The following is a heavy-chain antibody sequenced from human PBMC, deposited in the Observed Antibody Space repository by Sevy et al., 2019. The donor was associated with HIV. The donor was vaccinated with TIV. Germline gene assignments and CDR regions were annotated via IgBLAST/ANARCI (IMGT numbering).Heavy chain of an antibody. Sequence: GGSLRLSCAASGFTFSSYWLHWVRQAPGKGLVWVSRMNSHGSSISYADSVKGRFTISRDNAKNTLYLQMNSLRAEDTAVYYCAREAAGPDYFDYWGQGTLVTVSS. CDR2: MNSHGSSI. V-gene: IGHV3-74*01. CDR1: GFTFSSYW. J-gene: IGHJ4*02. D-gene: IGHD6-13*01. CDR3: AREAAGPDYFDY.